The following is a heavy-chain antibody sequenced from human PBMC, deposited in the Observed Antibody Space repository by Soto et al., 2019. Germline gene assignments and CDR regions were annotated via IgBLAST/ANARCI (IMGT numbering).Heavy chain of an antibody. CDR1: GFTFSSYS. Sequence: EVQLVESGGGLVKPGGSPRLSCAASGFTFSSYSMNWVRQAPGKGLEWVSSISSSSSYIYYADSVKGRFTISRDSAKNSLYLQMNSLRAEDTAVYYCASEQWAGGMDVWGQGTTVTVSS. CDR2: ISSSSSYI. J-gene: IGHJ6*02. CDR3: ASEQWAGGMDV. D-gene: IGHD6-19*01. V-gene: IGHV3-21*01.